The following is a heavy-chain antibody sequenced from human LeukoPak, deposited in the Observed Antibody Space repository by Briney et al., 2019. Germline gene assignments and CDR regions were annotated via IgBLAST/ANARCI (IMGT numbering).Heavy chain of an antibody. CDR1: GFTFTNFW. CDR2: IRPDGSEQ. CDR3: AGRDSARNPWAY. V-gene: IGHV3-7*01. D-gene: IGHD4-11*01. J-gene: IGHJ4*02. Sequence: GGSLRLSCAASGFTFTNFWMNWIRRAPGRGLEWAANIRPDGSEQFYVDSVKGRFTVSRDNAKNSVYLQMNSLRADDTAVYYCAGRDSARNPWAYWGQGTLVTVST.